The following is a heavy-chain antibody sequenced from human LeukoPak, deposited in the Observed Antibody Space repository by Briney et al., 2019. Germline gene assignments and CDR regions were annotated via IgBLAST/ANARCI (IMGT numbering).Heavy chain of an antibody. J-gene: IGHJ4*02. CDR3: ARDRNYYDTAYYLDY. D-gene: IGHD3-22*01. CDR2: IYYSGST. V-gene: IGHV4-39*02. CDR1: DDSARSDNYY. Sequence: SETLSLTCTISDDSARSDNYYGGWVRQPPGKGLEWIGNIYYSGSTYYNPSLKSRVTMSVDTSKNQFFLKLNSVTAADTAVYYCARDRNYYDTAYYLDYWGQGTLVTVSS.